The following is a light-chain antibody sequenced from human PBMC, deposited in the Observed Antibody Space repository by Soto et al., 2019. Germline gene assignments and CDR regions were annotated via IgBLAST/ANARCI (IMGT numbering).Light chain of an antibody. CDR1: QSVTTR. CDR2: GAS. J-gene: IGKJ5*01. V-gene: IGKV3-20*01. Sequence: IVLTQSPGTLSLSPVEIVTLSCRASQSVTTRLAWYQHKPGQAPTLLMSGASNRASGVPVRFSGSGSGTDFTLTITRLEPEDFALYYCQQYGGSPITCGLGTRLEIK. CDR3: QQYGGSPIT.